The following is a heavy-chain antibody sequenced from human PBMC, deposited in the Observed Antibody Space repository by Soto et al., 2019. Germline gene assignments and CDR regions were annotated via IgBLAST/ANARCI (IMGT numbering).Heavy chain of an antibody. Sequence: TGGSLRLSCAASGFTFSNAWMSWVRQAPGKGLEWVGRIKSKTDGGTTDYAAPVKGRFTISRDDSKNTLYLQMNSLRAEDTAVYYCARDYYKYYDSSGYYRSPAYWGQGTLVTVSS. D-gene: IGHD3-22*01. J-gene: IGHJ4*02. CDR3: ARDYYKYYDSSGYYRSPAY. CDR2: IKSKTDGGTT. V-gene: IGHV3-15*01. CDR1: GFTFSNAW.